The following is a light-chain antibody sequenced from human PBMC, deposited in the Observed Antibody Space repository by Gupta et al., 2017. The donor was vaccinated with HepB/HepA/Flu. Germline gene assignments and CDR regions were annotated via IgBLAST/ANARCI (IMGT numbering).Light chain of an antibody. CDR1: SSNIGSNT. J-gene: IGLJ1*01. CDR3: AAWDDSLNGYV. CDR2: SNN. Sequence: QSVLTQPPSASGTPGQRVPIPFSGSSSNIGSNTVNWYHHLPGTAPKLLIYSNNQRPSGVPDRFSGSKSGTSASLAISGLQSEDEADYYCAAWDDSLNGYVFGTGTKVTVL. V-gene: IGLV1-44*01.